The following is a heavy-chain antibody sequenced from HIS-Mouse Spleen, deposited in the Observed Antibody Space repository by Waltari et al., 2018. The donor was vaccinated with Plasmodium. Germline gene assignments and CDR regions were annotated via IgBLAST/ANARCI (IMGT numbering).Heavy chain of an antibody. J-gene: IGHJ4*02. CDR2: ISYDGSNK. Sequence: QVQLVESGGGVVQPGRSLRLSCAASGFTFRRSGRHWVRQAPGKGLEWVAVISYDGSNKYYADSVKGRFTISRDNSKNTLYLQMNSLRAEDTAVYYCAKEVLGYYDFWSRPDYWGQGTLVTVSS. D-gene: IGHD3-3*01. V-gene: IGHV3-30*18. CDR1: GFTFRRSG. CDR3: AKEVLGYYDFWSRPDY.